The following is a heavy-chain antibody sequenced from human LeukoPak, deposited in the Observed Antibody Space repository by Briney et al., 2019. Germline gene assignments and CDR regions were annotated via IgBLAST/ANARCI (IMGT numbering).Heavy chain of an antibody. Sequence: PSGTLSLTCTVSGGSISSYYWSWIRQPPGKGLEWIGYIYYSGSTNYNPSLKSRVTISVDTSKNQFSLKLSSVTAADTAVYYCARDKVIVATTGPRPYYYYGMDVWGQGTTVTVSS. V-gene: IGHV4-59*01. D-gene: IGHD5-12*01. CDR1: GGSISSYY. J-gene: IGHJ6*02. CDR3: ARDKVIVATTGPRPYYYYGMDV. CDR2: IYYSGST.